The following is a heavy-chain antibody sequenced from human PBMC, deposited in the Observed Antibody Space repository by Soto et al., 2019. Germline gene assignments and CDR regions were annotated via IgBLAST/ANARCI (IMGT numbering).Heavy chain of an antibody. CDR1: GYTFTSYG. D-gene: IGHD6-13*01. CDR3: ARDPRTAAAANEGHDAFDI. V-gene: IGHV1-18*01. J-gene: IGHJ3*02. CDR2: ISAYNGNT. Sequence: QVQLVQSGAEVKKPGASVKVSCKASGYTFTSYGISWVRQAPGQGLEWMGWISAYNGNTNYAQKLQGRVTMTPDTSTSTAYMELRSLRSEDTAVYYCARDPRTAAAANEGHDAFDIWGQGTMVTVSS.